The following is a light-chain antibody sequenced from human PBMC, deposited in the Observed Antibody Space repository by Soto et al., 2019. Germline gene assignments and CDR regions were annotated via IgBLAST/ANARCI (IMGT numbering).Light chain of an antibody. Sequence: EIVLTQSPGTLSLSPGERATLSCRASQSVDSKYLAWYQQKPGQAPRILIFAASSRATGIPDRFSGRGSGTDFTITISRLEPGDFAVYYCQQYGYSSWTFGQGTKVEIK. J-gene: IGKJ1*01. CDR2: AAS. CDR3: QQYGYSSWT. CDR1: QSVDSKY. V-gene: IGKV3-20*01.